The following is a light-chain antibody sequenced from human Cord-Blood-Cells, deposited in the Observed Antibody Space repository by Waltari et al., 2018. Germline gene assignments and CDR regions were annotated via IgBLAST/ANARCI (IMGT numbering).Light chain of an antibody. CDR1: SSDVGGYNY. CDR3: SSYTXSSTHV. Sequence: QSALTQPASVSGSPGQSITISCTGTSSDVGGYNYVSWYQQHPVKAPKLMIYDVSNRPSGVSNRFSGSKSGNTASXTXSGLXAEDEADYYCSSYTXSSTHVFGTGTKVTVL. J-gene: IGLJ1*01. V-gene: IGLV2-14*01. CDR2: DVS.